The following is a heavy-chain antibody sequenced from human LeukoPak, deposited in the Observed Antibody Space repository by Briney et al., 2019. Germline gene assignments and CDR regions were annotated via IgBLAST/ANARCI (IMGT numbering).Heavy chain of an antibody. CDR3: ERHGTGTGYPLDY. CDR2: GHYSGTT. J-gene: IGHJ4*02. V-gene: IGHV4-59*08. Sequence: PSETLSLTCTVSGVSINSNYWSWIRQSPGKGLEWIAYGHYSGTTTYNPSLKSRVTISVETSKNQFSLKLPSVSAADTAMYYCERHGTGTGYPLDYWGLGTLVTVSS. D-gene: IGHD3/OR15-3a*01. CDR1: GVSINSNY.